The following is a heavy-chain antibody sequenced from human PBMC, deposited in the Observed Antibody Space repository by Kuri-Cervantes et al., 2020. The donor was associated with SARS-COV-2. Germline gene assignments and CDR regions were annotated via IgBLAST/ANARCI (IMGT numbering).Heavy chain of an antibody. CDR3: AKEEKVLRSLEWLGGMDV. CDR1: GFTFSSYG. Sequence: GESLKISCAASGFTFSSYGMHWVRQAPGKGLEWVAVISYDGSNKYYADSVKGRFTISRDNSKNTLYPQMNSLRAEDTAVYYCAKEEKVLRSLEWLGGMDVWGQGTTVTVSS. D-gene: IGHD3-3*01. V-gene: IGHV3-30*18. J-gene: IGHJ6*02. CDR2: ISYDGSNK.